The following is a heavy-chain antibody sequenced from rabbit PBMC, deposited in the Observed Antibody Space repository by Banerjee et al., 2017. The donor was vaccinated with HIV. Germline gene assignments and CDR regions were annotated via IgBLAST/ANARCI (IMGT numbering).Heavy chain of an antibody. V-gene: IGHV1S45*01. J-gene: IGHJ4*01. CDR2: IYTGSGST. CDR1: GIDFSSYYY. Sequence: QQQLEESGGGLVKPGGTLTLTCKASGIDFSSYYYMCWVRQAPGKGLEWIGCIYTGSGSTYYASWAKGRFTISKTSSTTVTLQMTSLTAADTATYFCAREGASVSGYYLWGPGTLVTVS. CDR3: AREGASVSGYYL. D-gene: IGHD1-1*01.